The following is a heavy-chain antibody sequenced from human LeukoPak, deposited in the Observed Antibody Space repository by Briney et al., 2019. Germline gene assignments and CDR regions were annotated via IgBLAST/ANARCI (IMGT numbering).Heavy chain of an antibody. CDR1: GFTFSNDW. D-gene: IGHD3-16*02. Sequence: PGGSLRFSCAASGFTFSNDWMHWVRQAPGKGLVWVSRINTDGSTTTYADSVKGRYTISRDNAKNTLYLQMNSLRVEDTAVYYCARSRGGSYHYWGQGTLVTVSS. V-gene: IGHV3-74*01. CDR2: INTDGSTT. J-gene: IGHJ4*02. CDR3: ARSRGGSYHY.